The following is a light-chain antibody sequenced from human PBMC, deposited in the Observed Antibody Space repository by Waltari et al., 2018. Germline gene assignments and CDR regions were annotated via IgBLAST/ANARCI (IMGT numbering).Light chain of an antibody. CDR3: QNYVRLPAT. Sequence: EIMLTQSPGTLSLSPGERATLSCKASKSIRTYLAWYQQKPGQAPRLLIYHASSRATGIPDRFSGSGSGTDFSLTISRLEPEDFAVYYCQNYVRLPATFGQGTKVEIK. J-gene: IGKJ1*01. V-gene: IGKV3-20*01. CDR2: HAS. CDR1: KSIRTY.